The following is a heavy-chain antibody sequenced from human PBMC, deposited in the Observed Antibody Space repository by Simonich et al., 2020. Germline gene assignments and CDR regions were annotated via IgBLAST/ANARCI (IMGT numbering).Heavy chain of an antibody. J-gene: IGHJ3*02. CDR2: IYYRGST. Sequence: QLQLQESGPGLVKPSETLSLTCTVSGGSISSSSYYWGWIRQPPGKGREWIGSIYYRGSTNYNPSLKSRVTISVDTSKNQFSLKLSSVTAADTAVYYCARHAGFAFDIWGQGTMVTVSS. V-gene: IGHV4-39*01. CDR3: ARHAGFAFDI. CDR1: GGSISSSSYY. D-gene: IGHD6-13*01.